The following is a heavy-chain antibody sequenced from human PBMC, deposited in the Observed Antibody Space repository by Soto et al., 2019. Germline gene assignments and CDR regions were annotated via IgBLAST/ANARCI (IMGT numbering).Heavy chain of an antibody. CDR2: IYWDDDK. V-gene: IGHV2-5*02. Sequence: QITLKESGPTLVKPTQTLTLTCTFSGFSLSTSGVGVGWVSQPPGKALEWLALIYWDDDKRYSPSLKSRLTITKDTSKNQVVLTMTNMDTVDTATYYCAHRRLSGSMSELDYLGQGTLVTVSS. J-gene: IGHJ4*02. D-gene: IGHD5-12*01. CDR3: AHRRLSGSMSELDY. CDR1: GFSLSTSGVG.